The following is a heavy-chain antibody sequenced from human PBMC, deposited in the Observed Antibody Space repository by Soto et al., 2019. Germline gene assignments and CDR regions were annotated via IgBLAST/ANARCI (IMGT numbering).Heavy chain of an antibody. CDR2: ISGSAGGT. V-gene: IGHV3-23*01. CDR1: GFTFSSYA. Sequence: EVQLLESGGDLVQPGGSLRLSCAASGFTFSSYAMSWVRQGPGKGLEWVSSISGSAGGTFYADSVKGRFTISRDNSKNTLYLQMSSLRAEDTVLYYCAKDLDLTARWELLVFDYWGQGALVTVSS. J-gene: IGHJ4*02. CDR3: AKDLDLTARWELLVFDY. D-gene: IGHD1-26*01.